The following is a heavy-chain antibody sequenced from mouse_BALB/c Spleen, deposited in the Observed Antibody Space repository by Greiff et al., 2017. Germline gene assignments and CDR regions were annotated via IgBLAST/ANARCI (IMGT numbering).Heavy chain of an antibody. CDR1: GFTFSSFG. CDR2: ISSGSSTI. Sequence: EVMLVESGGGLVQPGGSRKLSCAASGFTFSSFGMHWVRQAPEKGLEWVAYISSGSSTIYYADTVKGRFTISRDNPKNTLFLQMTSLRSEDTAMYYCARWDYGNSFAYWGQGTLVTVSA. D-gene: IGHD2-1*01. V-gene: IGHV5-17*02. J-gene: IGHJ3*01. CDR3: ARWDYGNSFAY.